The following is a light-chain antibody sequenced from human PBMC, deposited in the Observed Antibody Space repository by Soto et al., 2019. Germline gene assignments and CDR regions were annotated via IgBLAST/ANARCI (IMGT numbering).Light chain of an antibody. CDR1: QTISSW. V-gene: IGKV1-5*03. Sequence: DIQMTQSPSTLSGSVGDRVTITCRASQTISSWLAWYQQKPGKAPKLLIYKASTLKSGVPSRFSGSGSGTEFTLTISSLQPDDFATYSCHHYHSYSEAFGQGTKVELK. CDR3: HHYHSYSEA. CDR2: KAS. J-gene: IGKJ1*01.